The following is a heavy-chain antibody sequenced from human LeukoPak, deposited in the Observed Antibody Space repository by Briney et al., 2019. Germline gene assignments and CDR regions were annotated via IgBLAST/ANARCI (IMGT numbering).Heavy chain of an antibody. D-gene: IGHD5-12*01. Sequence: PGGSLRLSCAASGFTFSSYAMSWVRQAPGKGLEWVSAISGSGGSTYYADSVKGRFTISRDNSKNTLYLQMNSLRAEDTAVYYCAKVRVATRRPSESYYYYGMDVWGQGTTVTVSS. CDR2: ISGSGGST. V-gene: IGHV3-23*01. CDR3: AKVRVATRRPSESYYYYGMDV. CDR1: GFTFSSYA. J-gene: IGHJ6*02.